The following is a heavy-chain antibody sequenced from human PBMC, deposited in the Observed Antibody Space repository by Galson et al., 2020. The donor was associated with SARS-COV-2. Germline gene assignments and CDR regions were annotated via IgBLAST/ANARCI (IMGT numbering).Heavy chain of an antibody. Sequence: GGSLRLSCAASGFTFSSYAMHWVRQAPGKGLEWVAVISYDGNNKYYADSVKGRFTISRDNSKNTLYLQMNSLRAEDTAVYYCARDKGGYSYGDYWGQGTLVTVSS. D-gene: IGHD5-18*01. CDR1: GFTFSSYA. CDR2: ISYDGNNK. J-gene: IGHJ4*02. CDR3: ARDKGGYSYGDY. V-gene: IGHV3-30-3*01.